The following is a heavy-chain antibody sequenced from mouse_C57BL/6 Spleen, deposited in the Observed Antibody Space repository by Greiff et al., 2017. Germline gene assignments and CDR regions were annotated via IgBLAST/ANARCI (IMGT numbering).Heavy chain of an antibody. V-gene: IGHV1-82*01. CDR3: ASAFYGNYYFDY. Sequence: LLESGPELVKPGASVKISCKASGYAFSSSWMNWVKQRPGKGLEWIGRIYPGDGDTNYNGKFKGKATLTADKSSSTAYMQLSSLTSEDSAVYFCASAFYGNYYFDYWGQGTTLTVSS. D-gene: IGHD2-10*01. CDR2: IYPGDGDT. J-gene: IGHJ2*01. CDR1: GYAFSSSW.